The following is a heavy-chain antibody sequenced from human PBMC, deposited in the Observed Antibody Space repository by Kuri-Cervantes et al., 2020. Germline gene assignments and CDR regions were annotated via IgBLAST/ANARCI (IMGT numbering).Heavy chain of an antibody. CDR2: IRSKANSYAT. Sequence: GGSLRLSCTASGFTFGDYAMTWFRQAPGKGLEWVGFIRSKANSYATAYAASVKGRFTISRDDSKNTAYLQMNSLKTEDTAVYYCTRAPQTYSGSYYFDYWGQGTLVTVSS. CDR3: TRAPQTYSGSYYFDY. CDR1: GFTFGDYA. J-gene: IGHJ4*02. V-gene: IGHV3-73*01. D-gene: IGHD1-26*01.